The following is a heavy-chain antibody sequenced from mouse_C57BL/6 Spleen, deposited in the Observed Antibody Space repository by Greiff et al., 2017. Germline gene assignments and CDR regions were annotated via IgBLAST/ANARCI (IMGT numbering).Heavy chain of an antibody. J-gene: IGHJ1*03. D-gene: IGHD1-1*01. CDR3: ARDPRYYYGSSWYFDV. V-gene: IGHV5-16*01. Sequence: EVQVVESEGGLVQPGSSMKLSCTASGFTFSDYYMAWVRQVPEEGLEWVANINYDGSSTYYLDSLKSRFIISRDNAKNILYLQMSSLKSEDTATYYCARDPRYYYGSSWYFDVWGTGTTVTVSS. CDR1: GFTFSDYY. CDR2: INYDGSST.